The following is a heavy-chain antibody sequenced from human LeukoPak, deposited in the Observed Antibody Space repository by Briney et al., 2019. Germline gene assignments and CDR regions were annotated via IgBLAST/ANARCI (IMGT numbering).Heavy chain of an antibody. CDR3: ARYVVYGSGKYYFDY. D-gene: IGHD3-10*01. V-gene: IGHV4-39*01. CDR1: GGSISTYY. Sequence: SETLPLTCTVSGGSISTYYWSWIRQPPGKGLEWIASINYSGSTYYNPSLKSRVTISVDTSENQFSLKLSSVTAADTAVYYCARYVVYGSGKYYFDYWGQGTLVTVSS. CDR2: INYSGST. J-gene: IGHJ4*02.